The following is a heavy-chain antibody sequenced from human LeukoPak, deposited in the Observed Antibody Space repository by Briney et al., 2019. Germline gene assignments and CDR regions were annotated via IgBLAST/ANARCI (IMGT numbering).Heavy chain of an antibody. CDR3: ARGKTAPGYFDL. CDR2: IWYEGINK. J-gene: IGHJ2*01. CDR1: GFTFSRHG. Sequence: GESLRLSCAASGFTFSRHGMQWVRQAPGKGLEWMAVIWYEGINKDYADSVKGRFTVSRDNSKNTLYLQMNSLRAEDTAVYYCARGKTAPGYFDLWGRGTLVTVSS. D-gene: IGHD5-18*01. V-gene: IGHV3-33*01.